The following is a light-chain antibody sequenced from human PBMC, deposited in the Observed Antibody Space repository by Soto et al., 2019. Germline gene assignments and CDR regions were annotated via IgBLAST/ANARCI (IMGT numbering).Light chain of an antibody. Sequence: QSALTQPASVSGSPGQSITISCTGTSSDVGSYNLVSWYQQHPGKAPKLMIYEGSKRHSGVSNRFSGSKSGNTASLTISGLQAEDEADYYCFSYAGSSTFYVFGTGTKLTVL. V-gene: IGLV2-23*01. CDR1: SSDVGSYNL. CDR2: EGS. CDR3: FSYAGSSTFYV. J-gene: IGLJ1*01.